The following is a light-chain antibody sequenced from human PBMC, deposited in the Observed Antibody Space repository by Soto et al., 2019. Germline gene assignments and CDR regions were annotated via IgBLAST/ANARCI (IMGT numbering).Light chain of an antibody. Sequence: QSVLTQLASVSVSPGQSITISCTGTSSDVGGYNFVSWYQHHPGKAPKLMIYEVSNRPSGVSNRFSGSKSGNPASLTISGLQAEDEADYYCSSYTSSSTLLYVFGTGTKVTVL. V-gene: IGLV2-14*01. J-gene: IGLJ1*01. CDR2: EVS. CDR1: SSDVGGYNF. CDR3: SSYTSSSTLLYV.